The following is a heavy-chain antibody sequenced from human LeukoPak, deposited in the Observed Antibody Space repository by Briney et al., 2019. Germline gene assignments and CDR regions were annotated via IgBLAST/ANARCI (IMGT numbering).Heavy chain of an antibody. CDR1: DYTFTNYG. CDR2: ISAYNGNT. CDR3: ARDSNRWFGELLYQYYFDY. V-gene: IGHV1-18*01. Sequence: GASVKVSCKASDYTFTNYGISWVRQAPGQGLEWMGWISAYNGNTNQAQKLQGRVTMTTDTSTRTAYMELRSLRSDDTAVYYCARDSNRWFGELLYQYYFDYWGQGTLVTVSS. D-gene: IGHD3-10*01. J-gene: IGHJ4*02.